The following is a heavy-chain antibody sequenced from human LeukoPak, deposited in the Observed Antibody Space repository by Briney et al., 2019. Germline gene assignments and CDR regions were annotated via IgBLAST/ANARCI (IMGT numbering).Heavy chain of an antibody. CDR3: ARPQSVGALGY. J-gene: IGHJ4*02. CDR1: GYSINSGFY. V-gene: IGHV4-38-2*02. CDR2: IHRGGTT. D-gene: IGHD1-26*01. Sequence: SETLSLTCTVSGYSINSGFYWGWIRQPPGKGLEWIGTIHRGGTTYYNPSLKSRVTISVDTSKNQFSLRLSSVTAADTAVYYCARPQSVGALGYWGQGTLVTVSS.